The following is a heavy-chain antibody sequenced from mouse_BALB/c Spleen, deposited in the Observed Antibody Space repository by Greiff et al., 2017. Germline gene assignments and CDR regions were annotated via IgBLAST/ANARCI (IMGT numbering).Heavy chain of an antibody. J-gene: IGHJ4*01. CDR2: IDPSNSET. Sequence: VKLVESGPELVRPGASVKMSCKASGYTFTSYWMHWVKQRPGQGLEWIGMIDPSNSETRLNQKFKDKATLNVDKSSNTAYMQLSSLTSEDSAVYYCARSLYYGSSPYAMDYWGQGTSVTVSS. D-gene: IGHD1-1*01. CDR3: ARSLYYGSSPYAMDY. CDR1: GYTFTSYW. V-gene: IGHV1S127*01.